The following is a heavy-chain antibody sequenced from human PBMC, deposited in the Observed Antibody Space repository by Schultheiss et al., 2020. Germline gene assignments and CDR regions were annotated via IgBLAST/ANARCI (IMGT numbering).Heavy chain of an antibody. V-gene: IGHV1-2*06. J-gene: IGHJ6*02. CDR3: AQPGVAAAGPYYYYGMDV. Sequence: ASVKVSCKASGYTFTGYYMHWVRQAPGQGLEWMGRINPNSGGTNYAQKFQGRVTMTRDTSISTAYMELSRLRSDDTAVYYCAQPGVAAAGPYYYYGMDVWGQGTTVTVSS. D-gene: IGHD6-13*01. CDR1: GYTFTGYY. CDR2: INPNSGGT.